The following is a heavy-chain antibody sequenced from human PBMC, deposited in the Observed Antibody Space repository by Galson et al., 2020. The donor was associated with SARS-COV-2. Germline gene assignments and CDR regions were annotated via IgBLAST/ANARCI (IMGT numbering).Heavy chain of an antibody. Sequence: GESLKISCAASGFTISPYWMYWVRQPPGKGLEWILHIGRDGGTRLYADSVKGRFTISRDNAKNTLYLQMNSLRAEDTAVYYCVRDRGAPDSFDLWGQGTLVTVSS. CDR3: VRDRGAPDSFDL. CDR1: GFTISPYW. CDR2: IGRDGGTR. V-gene: IGHV3-74*01. J-gene: IGHJ3*01.